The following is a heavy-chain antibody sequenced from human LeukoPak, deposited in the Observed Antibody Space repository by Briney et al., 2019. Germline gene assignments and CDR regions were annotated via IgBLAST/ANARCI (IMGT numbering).Heavy chain of an antibody. J-gene: IGHJ4*02. CDR1: GFTFSTYG. Sequence: GGSLRPSCAASGFTFSTYGMSWVRQAPGKGLEWVSATSDSGDSTYYADSVQGRFTISRDNSKNTLYLQMNSLRAEDTAVYYCVKRSDYGGDWNYDYWGQGTLVTVSS. D-gene: IGHD4-23*01. V-gene: IGHV3-23*01. CDR3: VKRSDYGGDWNYDY. CDR2: TSDSGDST.